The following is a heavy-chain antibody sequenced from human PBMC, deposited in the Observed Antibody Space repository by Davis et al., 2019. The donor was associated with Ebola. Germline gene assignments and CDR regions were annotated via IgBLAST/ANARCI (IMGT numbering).Heavy chain of an antibody. CDR1: GFTFSSYS. D-gene: IGHD3-10*01. V-gene: IGHV3-48*01. CDR3: ATTLGRGTASSGGVY. J-gene: IGHJ4*02. Sequence: GESLKISCAASGFTFSSYSMNWVRQAPGKGLEWVSYISSSSSTIYYADSVKGRFIISRDNSKNTLYLQMSSLRAEDTALYYCATTLGRGTASSGGVYWGQGTLVTVSS. CDR2: ISSSSSTI.